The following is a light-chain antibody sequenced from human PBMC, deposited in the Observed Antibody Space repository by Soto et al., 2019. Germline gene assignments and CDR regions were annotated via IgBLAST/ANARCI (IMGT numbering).Light chain of an antibody. CDR2: EVS. J-gene: IGLJ1*01. CDR3: SSHTTRNTRV. V-gene: IGLV2-14*03. Sequence: QSALTQPASVSGSPGQSITISRTGTSSDVGAYDFVSWYQQYPDKAPKLMIYEVSNRPSGVSNRFSGSKFDYTAILTISGLRAEDEADYYCSSHTTRNTRVFGTGTKVTVL. CDR1: SSDVGAYDF.